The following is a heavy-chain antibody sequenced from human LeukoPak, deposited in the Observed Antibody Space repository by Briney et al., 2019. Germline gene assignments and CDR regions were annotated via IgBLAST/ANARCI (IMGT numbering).Heavy chain of an antibody. V-gene: IGHV1-2*02. Sequence: ASVKVSCKASGYAFTCYYMHWVRQAPGQGLEWMGWINPNSGGTNYAQKFQGRVTMTRDTSISTAYMELSRLRSDDTAVYYCARGKGAEPHYYMDVWGKGTTVTVSS. D-gene: IGHD1-26*01. J-gene: IGHJ6*03. CDR2: INPNSGGT. CDR3: ARGKGAEPHYYMDV. CDR1: GYAFTCYY.